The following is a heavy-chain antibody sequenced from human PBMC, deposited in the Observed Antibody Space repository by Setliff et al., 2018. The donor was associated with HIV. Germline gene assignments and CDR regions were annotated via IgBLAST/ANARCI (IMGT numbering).Heavy chain of an antibody. CDR1: GYTFTNYW. CDR3: VRHRSAVAGTRIGYCYYMDV. V-gene: IGHV5-51*01. Sequence: GESLKISCKGFGYTFTNYWIGWVRQVPGKGLEWMGIIYPGDSDIIYSPSFQGQVTISADKSITTAYLQWSSLKASDTAIYYCVRHRSAVAGTRIGYCYYMDVWGKGTTVTVSS. J-gene: IGHJ6*03. D-gene: IGHD6-19*01. CDR2: IYPGDSDI.